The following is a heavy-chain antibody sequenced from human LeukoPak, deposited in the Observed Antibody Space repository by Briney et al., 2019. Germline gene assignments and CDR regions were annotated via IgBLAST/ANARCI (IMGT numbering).Heavy chain of an antibody. V-gene: IGHV3-23*01. Sequence: GGSLRLSCAASGFTFSNYAMTWVRQTPGKGLEWVSAISGSGGTTYYADSVKGRFTISRDSSTNTLYLQMNSLRAEDTAIYYCARGGSVFAHFFDYWGQGTLVTVSS. CDR2: ISGSGGTT. CDR1: GFTFSNYA. CDR3: ARGGSVFAHFFDY. D-gene: IGHD3-10*01. J-gene: IGHJ4*02.